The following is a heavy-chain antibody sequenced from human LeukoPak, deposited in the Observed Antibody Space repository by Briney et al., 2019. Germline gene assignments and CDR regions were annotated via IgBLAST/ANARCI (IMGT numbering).Heavy chain of an antibody. CDR3: AREIYGSGSPL. J-gene: IGHJ4*02. Sequence: GGSLRLFCAASGFTFSSYSMNWVRQARGKGLEWVSSISSSSSYIYYADSVKGRFTISRDNAKNSLYLQMNSLRAEDTAVYYCAREIYGSGSPLWGQGTLVTVSS. V-gene: IGHV3-21*01. CDR2: ISSSSSYI. D-gene: IGHD3-10*01. CDR1: GFTFSSYS.